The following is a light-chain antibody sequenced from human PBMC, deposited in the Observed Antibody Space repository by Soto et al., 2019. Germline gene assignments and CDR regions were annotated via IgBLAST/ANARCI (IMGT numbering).Light chain of an antibody. Sequence: EFGLTQSAGTLSWSAGERATLSCRASQTVRNNYLAWYQQKHGQAPRLLIYDASSRATGIPDRFSGGGYGTDFNLTISRLETEDFAVYYCQQFSSYPLTFGGGTKVDIK. J-gene: IGKJ4*01. CDR2: DAS. CDR1: QTVRNNY. V-gene: IGKV3-20*01. CDR3: QQFSSYPLT.